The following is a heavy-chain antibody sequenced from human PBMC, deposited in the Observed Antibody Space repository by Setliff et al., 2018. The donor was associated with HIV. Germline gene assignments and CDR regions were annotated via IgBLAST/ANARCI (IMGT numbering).Heavy chain of an antibody. CDR3: ARDRWFSNNWYSDY. V-gene: IGHV3-7*05. J-gene: IGHJ4*02. Sequence: PGGSLRLSCAASGFTFSNNWMAWVRLAPGKGLEWVANIKQDGSVKNYVDSVRGRFTISRDNAENSLFLQMTGLRPEDTAMYYCARDRWFSNNWYSDYWGQGT. CDR1: GFTFSNNW. CDR2: IKQDGSVK. D-gene: IGHD6-13*01.